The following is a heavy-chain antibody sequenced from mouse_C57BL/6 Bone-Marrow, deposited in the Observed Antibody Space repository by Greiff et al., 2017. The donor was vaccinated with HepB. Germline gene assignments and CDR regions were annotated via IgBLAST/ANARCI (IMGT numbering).Heavy chain of an antibody. CDR3: ARTFITTVPPDY. CDR1: GYTFTSYW. J-gene: IGHJ2*01. V-gene: IGHV1-50*01. D-gene: IGHD1-1*01. CDR2: IDPSDSYT. Sequence: VKLQQPGAELVKPGASVKLSCKASGYTFTSYWMQWVKQRPGQGLEWIGEIDPSDSYTNYNQKFKGKATLTVDTSSSTAYMQLSSLTSEDSAVYYCARTFITTVPPDYWGQGTTLTVSS.